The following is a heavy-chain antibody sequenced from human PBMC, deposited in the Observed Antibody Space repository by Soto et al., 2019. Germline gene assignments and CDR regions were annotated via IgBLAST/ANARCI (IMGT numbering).Heavy chain of an antibody. CDR2: INPSGGST. CDR3: ARDDVLRYFDWLLYHYYYYGMDV. D-gene: IGHD3-9*01. Sequence: GASVKVSCKASGYTFTSYYMHWVRQAPGQGLEWMGIINPSGGSTSYAQKFQGRVTMTRDTSTSTVYMELSSPRSEDTAVYYCARDDVLRYFDWLLYHYYYYGMDVWGQGTTVTVSS. V-gene: IGHV1-46*01. J-gene: IGHJ6*02. CDR1: GYTFTSYY.